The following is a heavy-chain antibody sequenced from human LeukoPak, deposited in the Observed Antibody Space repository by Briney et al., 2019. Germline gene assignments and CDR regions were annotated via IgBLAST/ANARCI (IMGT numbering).Heavy chain of an antibody. J-gene: IGHJ4*02. V-gene: IGHV1-18*01. CDR1: GYTFTIYG. Sequence: ASVKVSCKASGYTFTIYGISWVRQAPGQGLEWMGWISAYNGNTNYAQKLQGRVTMTTDTSTSTAYRELRSLRSDDTAVYYCARDPSGAALGYWGQGTLVTVSS. CDR2: ISAYNGNT. CDR3: ARDPSGAALGY. D-gene: IGHD6-6*01.